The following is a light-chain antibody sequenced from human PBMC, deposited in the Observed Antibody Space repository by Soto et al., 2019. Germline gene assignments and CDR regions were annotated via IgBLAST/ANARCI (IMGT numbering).Light chain of an antibody. CDR1: SSNIGAGYD. CDR3: SSYTGSGTLI. CDR2: GNS. Sequence: QSVLTQPPSVSGAPGQRVTISCTGSSSNIGAGYDVHWYQQLPGTAPKLLIYGNSNRPSGVPDRFSGSKSGTSASLAITGLQAEDEADYFCSSYTGSGTLIFGGGTKLTVL. J-gene: IGLJ2*01. V-gene: IGLV1-40*01.